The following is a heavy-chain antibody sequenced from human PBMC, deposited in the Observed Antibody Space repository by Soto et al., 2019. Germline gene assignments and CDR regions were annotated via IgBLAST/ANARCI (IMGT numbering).Heavy chain of an antibody. CDR1: GFTFDDYA. CDR3: AKANHPAVADYFDY. CDR2: ISWNSGSI. V-gene: IGHV3-9*01. Sequence: EVQLVESGGGLVQPGRSLRLSCAASGFTFDDYAMHWVRQAPGKGLEWVSGISWNSGSIGYADSVKGRFTISRDNAKNSLYLQMNSLRAEDTALYYCAKANHPAVADYFDYWGQGTLVTVSS. J-gene: IGHJ4*02. D-gene: IGHD6-19*01.